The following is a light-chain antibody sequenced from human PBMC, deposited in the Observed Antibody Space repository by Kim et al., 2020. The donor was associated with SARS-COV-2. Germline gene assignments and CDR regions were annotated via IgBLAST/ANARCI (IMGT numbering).Light chain of an antibody. V-gene: IGLV2-14*01. Sequence: QSALTHPASVSGSPGQSITISCTGTSSDVGAYKYVSWYQQHPGKAPELMIFDVSERPSGISNRFSGSKSGNTASLTISGLQAEDEADYYCSSYARSSSYVFGTGTKVTVL. CDR2: DVS. CDR1: SSDVGAYKY. J-gene: IGLJ1*01. CDR3: SSYARSSSYV.